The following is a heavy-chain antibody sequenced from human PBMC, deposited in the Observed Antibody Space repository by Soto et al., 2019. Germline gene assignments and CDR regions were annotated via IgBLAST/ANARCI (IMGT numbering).Heavy chain of an antibody. CDR2: IYYSGST. D-gene: IGHD2-15*01. V-gene: IGHV4-31*01. CDR3: ARGVDCSGGSCRTFNYYYYGMDV. J-gene: IGHJ6*02. Sequence: SETLSLTCTVSGGSISSGGYYWSWIRQHPGKGLEWIGYIYYSGSTYYNPSLKNQVTISVDTSKNQFSLKLSSVTAADTAVYYCARGVDCSGGSCRTFNYYYYGMDVWGQGTTVTVSS. CDR1: GGSISSGGYY.